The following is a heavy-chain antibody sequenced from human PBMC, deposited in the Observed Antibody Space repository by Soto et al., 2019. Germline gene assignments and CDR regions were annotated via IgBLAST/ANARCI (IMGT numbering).Heavy chain of an antibody. CDR3: AMAIRGYGSYGGY. J-gene: IGHJ4*02. Sequence: QVQLVESGGDLVKPGGSLRLSCAASGFTFSDYYMSWIRQTPGTGLEWVSYLTQSGHATVYADSVRGRFTISRDNNKNSLYLQMNILRVEDTGVYYCAMAIRGYGSYGGYLGQGTQVTVSS. D-gene: IGHD5-12*01. CDR2: LTQSGHAT. V-gene: IGHV3-11*04. CDR1: GFTFSDYY.